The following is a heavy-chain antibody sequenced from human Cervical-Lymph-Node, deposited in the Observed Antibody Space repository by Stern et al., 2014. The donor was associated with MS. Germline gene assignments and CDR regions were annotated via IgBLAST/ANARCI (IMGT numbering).Heavy chain of an antibody. J-gene: IGHJ4*02. CDR3: ARVAWIQLGPDY. CDR2: SSDYNGNT. CDR1: GYTFTSYG. Sequence: QVQLVQSEAEVKKPGASVKVSCKASGYTFTSYGISWVRQAPGQGLEWMGGSSDYNGNTNYEQKLQGRVTMTTDTSTSTAYMELRSLRSDDTAVYYCARVAWIQLGPDYWGQGTLVTVSS. D-gene: IGHD5-18*01. V-gene: IGHV1-18*04.